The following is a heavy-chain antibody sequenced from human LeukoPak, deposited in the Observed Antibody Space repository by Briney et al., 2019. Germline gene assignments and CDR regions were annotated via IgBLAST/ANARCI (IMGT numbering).Heavy chain of an antibody. CDR1: GYTLTELS. D-gene: IGHD3-10*01. V-gene: IGHV1-24*01. CDR3: ATSSLITMARSPFDY. J-gene: IGHJ4*02. Sequence: ASVKVSCKVSGYTLTELSMHWVRQAPGKGLVWMGGFDPEDGETIYAQKIQGRVTMTEDTSTDTAYMELSSLRSENTAVYYCATSSLITMARSPFDYWGQGTLVTVSS. CDR2: FDPEDGET.